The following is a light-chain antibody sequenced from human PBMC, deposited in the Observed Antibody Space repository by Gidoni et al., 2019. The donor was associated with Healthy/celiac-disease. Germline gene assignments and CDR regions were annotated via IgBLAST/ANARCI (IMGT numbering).Light chain of an antibody. CDR2: KAS. V-gene: IGKV1-5*03. Sequence: DIQMTQSPSTLSASVGDRVTITCRASQSISSWLAWYQQNPGKAPKRLIYKASSLESGVPSRFSGSGSGTEFTLTISSLQPDDFATYYCQQYNSYSYTFGQGTKLEIK. J-gene: IGKJ2*01. CDR3: QQYNSYSYT. CDR1: QSISSW.